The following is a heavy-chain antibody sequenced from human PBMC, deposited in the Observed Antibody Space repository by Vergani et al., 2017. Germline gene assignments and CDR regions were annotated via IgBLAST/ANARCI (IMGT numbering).Heavy chain of an antibody. CDR3: AKSVLRYFDWSTRGGEAFDI. CDR2: IIPIFGTA. D-gene: IGHD3-9*01. V-gene: IGHV1-69*06. Sequence: QVQLVQSGAEVKKPGSSVKVSCKASGGTFSSYAISWVRQAPGQGPEWMGGIIPIFGTANYAQKFQGRVTITADKSTSTAYMELSSLRSEDTAVYYCAKSVLRYFDWSTRGGEAFDIWGQGTMVTVSS. J-gene: IGHJ3*02. CDR1: GGTFSSYA.